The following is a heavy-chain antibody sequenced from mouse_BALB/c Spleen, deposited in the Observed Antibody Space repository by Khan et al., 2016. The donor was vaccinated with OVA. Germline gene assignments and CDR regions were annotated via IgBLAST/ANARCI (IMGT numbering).Heavy chain of an antibody. J-gene: IGHJ4*01. Sequence: VQLQESGPELVKPGASVRISCKASGYAFTSYYIHWVKQRPGQGLEWIAWIYPGNVNTKYNEKFKGKATLTADKSSSTAYMQLSSLTSEDSAVYFCARDDYFVGDAMDYWGQGTSVTVSS. V-gene: IGHV1S56*01. CDR1: GYAFTSYY. CDR3: ARDDYFVGDAMDY. CDR2: IYPGNVNT. D-gene: IGHD2-4*01.